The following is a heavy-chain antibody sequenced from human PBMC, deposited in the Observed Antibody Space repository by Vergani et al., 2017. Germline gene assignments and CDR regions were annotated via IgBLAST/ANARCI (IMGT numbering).Heavy chain of an antibody. CDR2: IYYSRST. Sequence: QVQLQESGPGLVKPSETLSLTCTVSVGSLSSYYWRWIRQPPGKGLEWIGYIYYSRSTNYHPYLKSGVTISVDTSKNQFSLKLSSVTAADTAVYYCARGTLDGGWTGLGPFDPWGQGTLVTVSS. J-gene: IGHJ5*02. CDR3: ARGTLDGGWTGLGPFDP. V-gene: IGHV4-59*01. CDR1: VGSLSSYY. D-gene: IGHD3/OR15-3a*01.